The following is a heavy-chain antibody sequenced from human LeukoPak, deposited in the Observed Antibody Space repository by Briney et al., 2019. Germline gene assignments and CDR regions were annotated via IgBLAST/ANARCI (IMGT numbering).Heavy chain of an antibody. CDR2: IYSSGSS. V-gene: IGHV4-61*02. CDR3: ARGLRYSSGWPYFQH. J-gene: IGHJ1*01. D-gene: IGHD6-19*01. Sequence: SETLSLTCTVSGGSISSGTYYWSWIRQPAGKGLEWIGRIYSSGSSNYNPSLKSRVTISVDTSKNQFSLKLSSVTAADTAVYYCARGLRYSSGWPYFQHWGQGTLVTVSS. CDR1: GGSISSGTYY.